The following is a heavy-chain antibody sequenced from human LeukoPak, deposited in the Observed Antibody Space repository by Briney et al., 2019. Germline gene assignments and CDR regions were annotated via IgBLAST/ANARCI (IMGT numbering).Heavy chain of an antibody. CDR2: IYYSGST. CDR3: AREAYGDYVVY. Sequence: PSETLSLTCTVSGGSISSGDYYWSWIRQPPGKGLEWIGYIYYSGSTYNNPSLKSRVTISVDTSKNQFSLKLSSVTAADTAVYYCAREAYGDYVVYWGQGTLVTVSS. V-gene: IGHV4-30-4*01. D-gene: IGHD4-17*01. J-gene: IGHJ4*02. CDR1: GGSISSGDYY.